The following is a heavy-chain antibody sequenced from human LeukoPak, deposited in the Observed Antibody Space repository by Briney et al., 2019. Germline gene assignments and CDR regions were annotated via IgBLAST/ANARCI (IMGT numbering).Heavy chain of an antibody. CDR2: MNPNSGNT. Sequence: ASVKVSCKASGYTFTSYDINWVRQATGQGLEWMGWMNPNSGNTGYAQKFQGRVTMTRNTSISTAYMELSSLRSEDMAVYYCARGPTGYSGYEPYYYYGMDVWGQGTTVTVSS. CDR1: GYTFTSYD. V-gene: IGHV1-8*01. CDR3: ARGPTGYSGYEPYYYYGMDV. J-gene: IGHJ6*02. D-gene: IGHD5-12*01.